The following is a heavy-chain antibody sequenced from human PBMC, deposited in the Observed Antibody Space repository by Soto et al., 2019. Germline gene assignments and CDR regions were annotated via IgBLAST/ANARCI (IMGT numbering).Heavy chain of an antibody. Sequence: ASVKVSCKASGYTFTSYYMHWVRQAPAQGLEWMGIINPSGGSTSYAQKYQSRVTMTRDTSTSTVYMELSSLRSEDTAVYYCARDRQLVGYYYGMDVWGQGTTVTVSS. CDR2: INPSGGST. D-gene: IGHD6-6*01. J-gene: IGHJ6*02. V-gene: IGHV1-46*01. CDR1: GYTFTSYY. CDR3: ARDRQLVGYYYGMDV.